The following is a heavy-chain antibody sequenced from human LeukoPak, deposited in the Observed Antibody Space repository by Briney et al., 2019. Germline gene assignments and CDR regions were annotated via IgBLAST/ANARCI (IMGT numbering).Heavy chain of an antibody. Sequence: GGSLRLSCAASGFTFSSYAMHWVRQAPGKGLEWVAVISYDGSNKYYADSVKGRFTISRDNSKNTLYLQMNSLRAEDTAVYYCATAHKYSSSWYNNYYGMDVWGQGTTVTASS. D-gene: IGHD6-13*01. CDR3: ATAHKYSSSWYNNYYGMDV. CDR1: GFTFSSYA. CDR2: ISYDGSNK. V-gene: IGHV3-30-3*01. J-gene: IGHJ6*02.